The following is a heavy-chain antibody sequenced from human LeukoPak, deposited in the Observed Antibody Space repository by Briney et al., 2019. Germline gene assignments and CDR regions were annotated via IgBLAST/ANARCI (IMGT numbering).Heavy chain of an antibody. V-gene: IGHV3-23*01. Sequence: GGSLRLSCAASGFTFANYPMSWVRQAPGKRREWVSAISGSGGTTHYADSVRGRFTISRDNSNNAVHLQMNSLRAEDTAVYYCAKEVPNDIYFDHWGQGALVTVSS. CDR1: GFTFANYP. CDR3: AKEVPNDIYFDH. CDR2: ISGSGGTT. J-gene: IGHJ4*02.